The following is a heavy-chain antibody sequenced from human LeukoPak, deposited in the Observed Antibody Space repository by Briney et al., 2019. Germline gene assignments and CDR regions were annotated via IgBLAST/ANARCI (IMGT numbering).Heavy chain of an antibody. Sequence: GGSLSLSCAVSGFTFSSYSMNWVRQAPGKGLEWVSSISSSSSYIYYADSVKGRFTISRDNAKNSLYLQMNSLRAEDTAVYYRASIRGETGTTIVSYWGQGTLVTVSS. D-gene: IGHD1-7*01. CDR2: ISSSSSYI. CDR3: ASIRGETGTTIVSY. J-gene: IGHJ4*02. V-gene: IGHV3-21*01. CDR1: GFTFSSYS.